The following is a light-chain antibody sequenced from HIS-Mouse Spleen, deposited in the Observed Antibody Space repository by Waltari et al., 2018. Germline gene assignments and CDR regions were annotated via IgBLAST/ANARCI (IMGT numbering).Light chain of an antibody. CDR1: SSDVGSYNL. Sequence: QSALTQPASVSGSPGQSITTSCTGTSSDVGSYNLVPWYQQHPGKAPKLMIYEGSKRPSGVSNRFSGSKSGNTASLTISGLQAEDEADYYCCSYAGSSPYVVFGGGTKLTVL. CDR2: EGS. J-gene: IGLJ2*01. CDR3: CSYAGSSPYVV. V-gene: IGLV2-23*01.